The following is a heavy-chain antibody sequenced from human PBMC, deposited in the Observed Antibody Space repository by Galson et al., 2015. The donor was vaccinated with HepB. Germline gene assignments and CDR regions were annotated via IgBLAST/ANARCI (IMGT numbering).Heavy chain of an antibody. J-gene: IGHJ6*02. CDR3: ARGPPTYPYGSGSYSSPTGYGMDV. V-gene: IGHV3-48*02. CDR1: GFAFSSYS. Sequence: SLRLSCAASGFAFSSYSMNWVRQAPGKGLEWVSYISSSSSTIYYADSVKGRFTISRDNAKNSLYLQMNSLRDEDTAVYYCARGPPTYPYGSGSYSSPTGYGMDVWGQGTTVTVSS. CDR2: ISSSSSTI. D-gene: IGHD3-10*01.